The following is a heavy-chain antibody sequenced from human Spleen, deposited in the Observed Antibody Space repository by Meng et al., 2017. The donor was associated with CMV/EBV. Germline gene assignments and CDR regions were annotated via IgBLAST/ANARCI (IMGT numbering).Heavy chain of an antibody. CDR3: ARGYCSSTSCYRGDDAFDI. Sequence: GGSLRLSCVGSRFPLKRFTMNWVRQGPGKGLEWVSIIYDGGSTYYADYVKGRFTISRDNSKNTLYLQMNSLRVEDTAVYYCARGYCSSTSCYRGDDAFDIWGQGTMVTVSS. CDR1: RFPLKRFT. J-gene: IGHJ3*02. CDR2: IYDGGST. V-gene: IGHV3-66*02. D-gene: IGHD2-2*01.